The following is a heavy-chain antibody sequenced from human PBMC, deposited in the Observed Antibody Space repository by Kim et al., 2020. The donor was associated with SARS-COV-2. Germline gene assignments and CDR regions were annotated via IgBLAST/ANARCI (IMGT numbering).Heavy chain of an antibody. Sequence: SVKVSCKASGGTFSSYAISWVRQAPGQGLEWMGGIIPIFGTANYAQKFQGRVTITADESTSTAYMELSSLRSEDTAVYYCARDATDSSGYSGYFQHWGQGTLVTVSS. CDR3: ARDATDSSGYSGYFQH. J-gene: IGHJ1*01. V-gene: IGHV1-69*13. CDR2: IIPIFGTA. D-gene: IGHD3-22*01. CDR1: GGTFSSYA.